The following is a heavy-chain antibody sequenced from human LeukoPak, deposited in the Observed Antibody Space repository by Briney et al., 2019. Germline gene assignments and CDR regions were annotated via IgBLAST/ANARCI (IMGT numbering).Heavy chain of an antibody. V-gene: IGHV1-18*01. D-gene: IGHD2-2*01. CDR3: ARVVPAAKKEGRFDP. Sequence: ASVKVSCKASGYTFTSYGISWVRQAPGQGLEWMGWISAYNGNTNYAQKLQGRVTMTTDTSTSTAYMELRSLRSDDTAVYYCARVVPAAKKEGRFDPWGQGTLVTVSS. CDR2: ISAYNGNT. J-gene: IGHJ5*02. CDR1: GYTFTSYG.